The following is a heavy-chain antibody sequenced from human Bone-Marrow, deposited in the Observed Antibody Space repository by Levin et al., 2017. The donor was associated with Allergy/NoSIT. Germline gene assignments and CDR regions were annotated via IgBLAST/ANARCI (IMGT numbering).Heavy chain of an antibody. D-gene: IGHD1-7*01. CDR2: FNPEDGET. V-gene: IGHV1-24*01. J-gene: IGHJ4*02. CDR1: GYALTELS. CDR3: ATGRTFNSKYRYS. Sequence: GESLKISCKVSGYALTELSMHWVRQAPGKGLEWMGGFNPEDGETIFAQKFQGRVTVTEDTSTDTAYMELSSLSSEDTAVYYCATGRTFNSKYRYSWGQGTLVTVSS.